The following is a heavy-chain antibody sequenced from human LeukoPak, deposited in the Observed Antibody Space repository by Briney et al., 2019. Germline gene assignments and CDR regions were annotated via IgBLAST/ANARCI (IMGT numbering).Heavy chain of an antibody. CDR2: IKQDGTEK. CDR1: GFTFSSYW. D-gene: IGHD3-3*01. Sequence: GGSLRLSCAVSGFTFSSYWMSWVRQTPGKGLEWVANIKQDGTEKYYVGSARGRFTISRDNAKNSLYLQMNSLRAEDTAVYYCARDYDFWSGYSPGYWGQGTLVTVSS. V-gene: IGHV3-7*01. J-gene: IGHJ4*02. CDR3: ARDYDFWSGYSPGY.